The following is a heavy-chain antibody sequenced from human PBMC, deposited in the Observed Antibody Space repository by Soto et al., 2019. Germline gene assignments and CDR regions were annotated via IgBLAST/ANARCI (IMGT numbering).Heavy chain of an antibody. CDR2: IGTSVNTV. D-gene: IGHD3-22*01. CDR1: GFDFSDYY. V-gene: IGHV3-11*01. Sequence: PGGSLRLSCAASGFDFSDYYMTWIRQAPGEGLEWVSYIGTSVNTVFYADSVKCRFTISRDNAKKSLYLQMNGLRADDTAVYYCARQHHNSHDSPGYGYSIDYWGQGTLVTVSS. J-gene: IGHJ4*02. CDR3: ARQHHNSHDSPGYGYSIDY.